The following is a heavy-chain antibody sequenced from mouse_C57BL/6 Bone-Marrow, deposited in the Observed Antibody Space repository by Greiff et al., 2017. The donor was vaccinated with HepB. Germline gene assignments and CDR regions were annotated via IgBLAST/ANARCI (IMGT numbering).Heavy chain of an antibody. V-gene: IGHV5-17*01. Sequence: EVQVVESGGGLVKPGGSLKLSCAASGFTFSDYGMHWVRQAPEKGLEWVAYISSGSSTIYYADTVKGRFTISRDNAKNTLFLQMTSLRSEDTAMYYCARRQGYGYDYAMDYWGQGTSVTVSS. J-gene: IGHJ4*01. D-gene: IGHD2-2*01. CDR2: ISSGSSTI. CDR1: GFTFSDYG. CDR3: ARRQGYGYDYAMDY.